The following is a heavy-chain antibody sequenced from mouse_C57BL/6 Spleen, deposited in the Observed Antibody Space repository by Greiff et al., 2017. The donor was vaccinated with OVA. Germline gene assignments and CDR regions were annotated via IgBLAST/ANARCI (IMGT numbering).Heavy chain of an antibody. CDR3: TRRVYGSSPHFDY. V-gene: IGHV1-15*01. Sequence: QVQLKQSGAELVRPGASVTLSCKASGYTFTDYEMHWVKQTPVHGLEWIGAIDPETGGTAYTQKFKGKAILTADKSSSTAYMELRSLTSEDSAVYYCTRRVYGSSPHFDYWGQGTTLTVSS. D-gene: IGHD1-1*01. J-gene: IGHJ2*01. CDR1: GYTFTDYE. CDR2: IDPETGGT.